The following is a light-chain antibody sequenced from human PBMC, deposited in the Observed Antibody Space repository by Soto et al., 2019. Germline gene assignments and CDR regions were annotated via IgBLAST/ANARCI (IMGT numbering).Light chain of an antibody. V-gene: IGKV3-20*01. Sequence: EIVLTQSPATLSLSPGERATLSCRASQSVSSYLAWYQQKPGQSPRLLIYGVYSRATGTPDRFSGSGSGTDFTLTISRLEPEDSAVYYCQFYGSSLITFGQGTRLEI. CDR3: QFYGSSLIT. CDR1: QSVSSY. J-gene: IGKJ5*01. CDR2: GVY.